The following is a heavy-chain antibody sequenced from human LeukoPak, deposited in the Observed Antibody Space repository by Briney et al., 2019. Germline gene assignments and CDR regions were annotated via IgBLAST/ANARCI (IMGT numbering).Heavy chain of an antibody. CDR2: IFYRGST. Sequence: SETLSLTCTVSGDSISSRSYYLDWIRQPPGGGLEWMGSIFYRGSTYYNPSLKSRVTISIDTSKNQFSLKLSSVAAADTAVYYCARGRWWFAGRPPHYMDVWGKGTTVTVSS. CDR3: ARGRWWFAGRPPHYMDV. J-gene: IGHJ6*03. D-gene: IGHD6-6*01. V-gene: IGHV4-39*07. CDR1: GDSISSRSYY.